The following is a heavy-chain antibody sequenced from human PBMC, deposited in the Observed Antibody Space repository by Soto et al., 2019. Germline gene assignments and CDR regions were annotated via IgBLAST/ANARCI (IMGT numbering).Heavy chain of an antibody. CDR3: AREGSGYDYY. V-gene: IGHV3-53*04. J-gene: IGHJ4*02. CDR2: IYSGGST. Sequence: GESLKISCATSGFTVSSNYMSWVRQAPGKGLEWVSVIYSGGSTYYADSVKGRFTISRHNSKNTLYLQMNSLRAEDTAVYYCAREGSGYDYYWGQGTLVTVSS. CDR1: GFTVSSNY. D-gene: IGHD5-12*01.